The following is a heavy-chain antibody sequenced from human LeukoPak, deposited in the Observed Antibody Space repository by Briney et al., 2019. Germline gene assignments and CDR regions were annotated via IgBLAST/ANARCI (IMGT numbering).Heavy chain of an antibody. J-gene: IGHJ6*02. D-gene: IGHD3-10*01. CDR3: AKSGGLSGSGRLAMDV. CDR2: ISGSGGST. Sequence: PGGSLRLSCAASGFTFSTYAMSWVRLAPGKGLEWVSGISGSGGSTYYADSVKGRFTSSRDNSNDTLYVQMNSLRVEDTAVYYCAKSGGLSGSGRLAMDVWGQGTTVTASS. V-gene: IGHV3-23*01. CDR1: GFTFSTYA.